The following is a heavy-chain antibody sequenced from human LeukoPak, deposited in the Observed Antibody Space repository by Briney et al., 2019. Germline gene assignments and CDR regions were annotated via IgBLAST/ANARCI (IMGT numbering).Heavy chain of an antibody. Sequence: GGSLRLSCAASGFTFSDYSMHWVRQAPGKGLEWVAVIWFHGSNKYYADSVKGGFTISRDNSKNKLFLPINSLRAQDTAWYYCPGDRERYGANSPFDYWGRGSLVTVSS. J-gene: IGHJ4*02. V-gene: IGHV3-33*01. CDR2: IWFHGSNK. CDR1: GFTFSDYS. D-gene: IGHD4-23*01. CDR3: PGDRERYGANSPFDY.